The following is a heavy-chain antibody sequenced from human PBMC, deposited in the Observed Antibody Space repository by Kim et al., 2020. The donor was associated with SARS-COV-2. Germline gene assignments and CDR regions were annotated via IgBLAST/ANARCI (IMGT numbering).Heavy chain of an antibody. J-gene: IGHJ4*02. CDR3: ARGEGIAVAFDY. D-gene: IGHD6-19*01. V-gene: IGHV3-21*01. CDR1: GFTFSSYS. CDR2: ISSSSSYI. Sequence: GGSLRLSCAASGFTFSSYSMNWVRQAPGKGLEWVSSISSSSSYIYYADSVKGRFTISRDNAKNSLYLQMNSLRAEDTAVYYCARGEGIAVAFDYWGQGTLVTVSS.